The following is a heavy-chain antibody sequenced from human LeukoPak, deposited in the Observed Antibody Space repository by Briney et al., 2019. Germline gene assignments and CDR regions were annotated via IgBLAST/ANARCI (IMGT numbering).Heavy chain of an antibody. Sequence: SETLSLTCTVSGGSISSGGYYWSWIRQPPGKGLEWIGSIYHSGSTYYNPSLKSRVTISVDTSKNQFSLKLSSVTAADTAVYYCARGGSSSWFAVDYWGQGTLVTVSS. CDR2: IYHSGST. V-gene: IGHV4-39*07. CDR1: GGSISSGGYY. CDR3: ARGGSSSWFAVDY. D-gene: IGHD6-13*01. J-gene: IGHJ4*02.